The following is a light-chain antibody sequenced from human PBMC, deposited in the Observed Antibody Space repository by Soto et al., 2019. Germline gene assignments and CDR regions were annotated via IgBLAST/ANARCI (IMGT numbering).Light chain of an antibody. CDR1: QGISSA. CDR3: QQLKTYPFT. CDR2: DAS. V-gene: IGKV1-13*02. J-gene: IGKJ5*01. Sequence: AIQLTQSPSSLSASVGDRVSITCRASQGISSALAWYQHKPGKAPKILIYDASSLQSGVPSRFSGGESGTECTLTISSLQPEDFATYYCQQLKTYPFTFGQDTGLEIK.